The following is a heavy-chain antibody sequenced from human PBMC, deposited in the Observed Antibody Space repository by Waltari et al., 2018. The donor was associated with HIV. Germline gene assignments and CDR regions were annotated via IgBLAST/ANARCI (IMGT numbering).Heavy chain of an antibody. CDR1: GYTFSNYG. CDR3: ARGWDTLTDYYTVDY. J-gene: IGHJ4*02. Sequence: QVQLVQSGAEVKKPGASVKVSCKASGYTFSNYGISWVRRAPGQGLEWMGWITAYKGNTNYAQKLQGRVTMTTDTSTSTAYMELRRLRSDDTAVYYCARGWDTLTDYYTVDYWGQGTLVTVSS. D-gene: IGHD3-9*01. CDR2: ITAYKGNT. V-gene: IGHV1-18*01.